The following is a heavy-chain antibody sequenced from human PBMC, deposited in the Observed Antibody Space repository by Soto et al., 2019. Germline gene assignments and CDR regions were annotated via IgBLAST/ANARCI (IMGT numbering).Heavy chain of an antibody. CDR3: AGAKPPYGRGGPTRHLPY. Sequence: QVQLVESGGGVVQPGRSLRLSCAASGFTFSSYAMHWVRQAPGKGLEWVAVISYDGSNKYYADSVKGRFTISRDNSKTTLYLKMNALKTGLTVVYYGAGAKPPYGRGGPTRHLPYWGQGPRVPVS. V-gene: IGHV3-30-3*01. CDR1: GFTFSSYA. J-gene: IGHJ4*02. D-gene: IGHD2-15*01. CDR2: ISYDGSNK.